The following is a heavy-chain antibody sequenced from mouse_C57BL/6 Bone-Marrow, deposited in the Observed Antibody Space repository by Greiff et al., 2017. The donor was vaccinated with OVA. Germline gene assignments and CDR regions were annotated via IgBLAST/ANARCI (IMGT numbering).Heavy chain of an antibody. V-gene: IGHV1-64*01. D-gene: IGHD2-2*01. Sequence: VQLQQPGAELVKPGASVKLSCKASGYTFTSYWMHWVKQRPGQGLEWIGMIHPNSGSTNYNEKFKGKATLTADTSSSTAYMQLSSLTSEDSAVYYCARGVTTHYYAMDYWGQGTSVTVSS. CDR3: ARGVTTHYYAMDY. CDR1: GYTFTSYW. J-gene: IGHJ4*01. CDR2: IHPNSGST.